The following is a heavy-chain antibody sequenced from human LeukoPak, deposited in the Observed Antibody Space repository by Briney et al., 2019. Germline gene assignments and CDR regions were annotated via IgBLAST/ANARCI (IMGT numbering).Heavy chain of an antibody. V-gene: IGHV1-2*02. CDR3: ARAIVVVSAAMGY. CDR2: INPNSGGT. CDR1: GYTFTSYA. J-gene: IGHJ4*02. D-gene: IGHD2-2*01. Sequence: ASVKVSCKASGYTFTSYAMHWVRQAPGQRLEWMGWINPNSGGTNYAQKFQGRVTMTRDTSISTAYMELSGLRSDDTAVYYCARAIVVVSAAMGYWGQGTLVTVSS.